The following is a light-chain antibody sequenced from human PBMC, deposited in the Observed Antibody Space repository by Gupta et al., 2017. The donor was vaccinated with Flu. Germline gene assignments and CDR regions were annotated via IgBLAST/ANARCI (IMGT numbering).Light chain of an antibody. J-gene: IGLJ2*01. CDR3: LNWRPSSVV. Sequence: LVLAQSPAASASLGASVKLTCTLSSGHSSYAIAWHQQQPEKGPRYLMKLNSDASRTKGDGIPDCVSGSSYAAALSITSASLQSEDESYSYCLNWRPSSVVFGGGTKLTVL. V-gene: IGLV4-69*01. CDR1: SGHSSYA. CDR2: LNSDASR.